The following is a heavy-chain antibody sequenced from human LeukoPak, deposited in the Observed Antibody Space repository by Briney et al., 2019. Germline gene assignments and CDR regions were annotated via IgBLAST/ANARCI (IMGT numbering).Heavy chain of an antibody. CDR2: IYSGGST. Sequence: PGGSLRLSCVASGFTVSSNYMSWVRQAPGKGLEWVSVIYSGGSTYYADSVKARFTISRDNSKNTLYLQMNSLRAEDTAVYYCAKGGEGLKGSSGWYHYWGQGTLVTVSS. J-gene: IGHJ4*02. CDR3: AKGGEGLKGSSGWYHY. D-gene: IGHD6-19*01. V-gene: IGHV3-66*01. CDR1: GFTVSSNY.